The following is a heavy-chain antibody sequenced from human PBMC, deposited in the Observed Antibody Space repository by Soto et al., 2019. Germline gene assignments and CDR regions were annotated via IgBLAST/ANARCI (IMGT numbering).Heavy chain of an antibody. Sequence: GGSLRLSCAASGFTFSSYAMSWVRQAPGKGLEWVSAISGSGGSTYYADSVKGRFTISRDNSKNTLYLQMNSLRAEDTAVYYCAKAPESSGWYGAYMDVWGKGTTVTVSS. CDR2: ISGSGGST. CDR3: AKAPESSGWYGAYMDV. V-gene: IGHV3-23*01. D-gene: IGHD6-19*01. J-gene: IGHJ6*03. CDR1: GFTFSSYA.